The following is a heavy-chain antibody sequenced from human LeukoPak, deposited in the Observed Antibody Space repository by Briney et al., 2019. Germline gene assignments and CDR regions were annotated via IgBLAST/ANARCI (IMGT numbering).Heavy chain of an antibody. CDR3: ARGRDTSSRAGFGY. J-gene: IGHJ4*02. CDR2: IKQDGSEK. CDR1: GLTFSNYW. D-gene: IGHD6-6*01. V-gene: IGHV3-7*01. Sequence: PGGSLRLSCAASGLTFSNYWMSWVRRAPGKGLDWVANIKQDGSEKYYVDSVKGRFTISRDNVKTSLYLQMNSLRVEDTAVYYWARGRDTSSRAGFGYWGQGTLVTVSS.